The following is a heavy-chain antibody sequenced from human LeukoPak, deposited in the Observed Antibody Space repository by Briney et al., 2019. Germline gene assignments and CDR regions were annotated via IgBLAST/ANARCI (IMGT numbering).Heavy chain of an antibody. CDR3: ARDHGSAYYRAPRH. D-gene: IGHD3-10*01. CDR2: INPSGGST. J-gene: IGHJ4*02. Sequence: ASVKVSCKPSGYIFTNYYMHWVRQAPGQGLEWMETINPSGGSTTYAQKFQGRVTMTRDTSTSTVYMELSSLRSEDTAVYYCARDHGSAYYRAPRHWGQGTLVTVSS. V-gene: IGHV1-46*01. CDR1: GYIFTNYY.